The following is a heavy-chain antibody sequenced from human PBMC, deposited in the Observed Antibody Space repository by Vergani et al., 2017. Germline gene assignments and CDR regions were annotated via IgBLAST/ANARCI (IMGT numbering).Heavy chain of an antibody. CDR2: TRNKANSYTI. CDR3: ARLGYCSSTTCRQAFDI. Sequence: EVQLVESGGGVVQPGGSLRLSCAASGFTFSDHYMDWVRQAPGKGLEWVGRTRNKANSYTIEYAASVRVRFTISRDDSRKSLYLQINSLKIEDTAVYYCARLGYCSSTTCRQAFDIWGQGTMVTVSS. D-gene: IGHD2-2*01. J-gene: IGHJ3*02. CDR1: GFTFSDHY. V-gene: IGHV3-72*01.